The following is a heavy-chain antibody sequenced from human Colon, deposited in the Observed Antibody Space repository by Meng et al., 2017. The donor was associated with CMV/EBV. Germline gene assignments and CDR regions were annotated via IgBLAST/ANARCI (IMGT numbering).Heavy chain of an antibody. Sequence: GESLKISCVSSGFTFSSYEMNWVRQAPGKGLEWISYMSGGGGTVYYADSVKGRFTISRDNAENSLYLQMSSLRAEDTAVYYCAIDRYDTGGYHAQFDFWGQGTLVTVSS. CDR2: MSGGGGTV. CDR3: AIDRYDTGGYHAQFDF. CDR1: GFTFSSYE. J-gene: IGHJ4*02. V-gene: IGHV3-48*03. D-gene: IGHD2-8*02.